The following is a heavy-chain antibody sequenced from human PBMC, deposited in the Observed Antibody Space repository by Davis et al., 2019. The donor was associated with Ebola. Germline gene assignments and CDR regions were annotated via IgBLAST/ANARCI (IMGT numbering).Heavy chain of an antibody. CDR3: ARDGSYSSSWYDY. D-gene: IGHD6-13*01. J-gene: IGHJ4*02. CDR2: ISSSGSTI. Sequence: GESLKISCAASGFTFSDYYMSWIRQAPGKGLEWVSYISSSGSTIYYADSVKGRFTISRDNAKNSLYLQMNSLRAEDTAVYYCARDGSYSSSWYDYWGQGTLVTVSS. V-gene: IGHV3-11*01. CDR1: GFTFSDYY.